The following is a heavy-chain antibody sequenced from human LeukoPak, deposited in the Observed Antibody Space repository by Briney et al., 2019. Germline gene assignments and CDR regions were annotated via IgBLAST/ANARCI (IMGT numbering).Heavy chain of an antibody. CDR2: ISWNSGSI. CDR1: GFTFDDYA. Sequence: PGGSLRLSCAASGFTFDDYAMHWVRQAPGKGLEWVSGISWNSGSIGYADSVKGRFTISRDNAKNSLYLQMNSLRAEDTALYYCAKDITGLIAVAGAFDYWGQGTLVTVSS. V-gene: IGHV3-9*01. D-gene: IGHD6-19*01. CDR3: AKDITGLIAVAGAFDY. J-gene: IGHJ4*02.